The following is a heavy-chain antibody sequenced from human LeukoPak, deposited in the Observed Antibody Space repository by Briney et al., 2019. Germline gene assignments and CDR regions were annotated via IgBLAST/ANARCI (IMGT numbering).Heavy chain of an antibody. Sequence: SETLSLTCSVSGDSISSNEWWSWVRQPPGKGLEWIGEVFHSGSTNFNPSLKSRVTISIDKSKNQFSLEVTSVTAADTAIYYCARDLAVAGTNYFDFWGQGVLVTVSS. J-gene: IGHJ4*02. CDR2: VFHSGST. CDR1: GDSISSNEW. CDR3: ARDLAVAGTNYFDF. V-gene: IGHV4-4*02. D-gene: IGHD6-19*01.